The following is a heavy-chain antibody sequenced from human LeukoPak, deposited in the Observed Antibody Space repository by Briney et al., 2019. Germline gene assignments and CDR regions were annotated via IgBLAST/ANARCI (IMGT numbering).Heavy chain of an antibody. Sequence: NPGGSLRLSCVAAGFIFSDRYMSWLRQAPGKGMEWVAYISPDGTNIHYADSVKGRFTISRDNAKNSLFLQVNSLRAEDTAVYYCARETGWLFDYWGQGTLVTVSS. V-gene: IGHV3-11*04. CDR3: ARETGWLFDY. CDR1: GFIFSDRY. J-gene: IGHJ4*02. D-gene: IGHD3-9*01. CDR2: ISPDGTNI.